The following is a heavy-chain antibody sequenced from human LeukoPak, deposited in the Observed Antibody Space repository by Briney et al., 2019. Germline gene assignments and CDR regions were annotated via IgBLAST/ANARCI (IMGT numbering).Heavy chain of an antibody. CDR3: AKGDIVVVPAAHPY. CDR2: IRYDGSNK. V-gene: IGHV3-30*02. D-gene: IGHD2-2*01. Sequence: SGGSLRLSCAASGFTFSSYGMHWVRQAPGKGLEWVAFIRYDGSNKYYADSVKGRFTISRDNSKNTLYLQMNSLRAEDTAVYYCAKGDIVVVPAAHPYWGQGTLVTVPS. J-gene: IGHJ4*02. CDR1: GFTFSSYG.